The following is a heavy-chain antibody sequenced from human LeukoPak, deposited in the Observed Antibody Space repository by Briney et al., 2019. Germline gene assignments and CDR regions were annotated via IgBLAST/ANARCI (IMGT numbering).Heavy chain of an antibody. CDR2: FSETNSGT. V-gene: IGHV3-23*01. CDR1: GFTFSSYA. J-gene: IGHJ4*02. CDR3: AKVVRTGNSMFDF. Sequence: PGGSLRPSCAASGFTFSSYAMSWVRQAPGKGLEWVSGFSETNSGTYYADSVKGRFTISRDNSRNTLYLQMNSLGAEDTAEYFCAKVVRTGNSMFDFWGQGTLVTVSS. D-gene: IGHD2/OR15-2a*01.